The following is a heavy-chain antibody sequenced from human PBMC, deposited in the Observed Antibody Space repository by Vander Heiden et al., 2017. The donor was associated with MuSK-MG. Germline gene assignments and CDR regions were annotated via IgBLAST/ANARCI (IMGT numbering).Heavy chain of an antibody. Sequence: QVQLVESGGGVVQPGRSLRLSCAASGFTFSGYAMHWVRQAPGKGLEWVAAISSDGSNKYYADSLKGRFTISRDNSKNTLYVQMNSLRGEDAAVYYCARQSIPYYFDSWGQGTLVTVSS. J-gene: IGHJ4*02. CDR2: ISSDGSNK. V-gene: IGHV3-30*04. CDR1: GFTFSGYA. CDR3: ARQSIPYYFDS.